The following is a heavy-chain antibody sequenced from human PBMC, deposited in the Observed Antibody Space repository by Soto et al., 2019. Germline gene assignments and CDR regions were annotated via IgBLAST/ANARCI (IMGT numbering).Heavy chain of an antibody. Sequence: SETLSLTCTVSGGSVSSGSYYWSWIRQPPGKGLEWIGYIYYSGSTNYNPSLKSRVTISVDTSKNQFSLKLSSVTAADTAVYYCARGRWERRSRGYYYYYGMDVWGQGTTVTVSS. V-gene: IGHV4-61*01. J-gene: IGHJ6*02. CDR1: GGSVSSGSYY. CDR2: IYYSGST. D-gene: IGHD1-26*01. CDR3: ARGRWERRSRGYYYYYGMDV.